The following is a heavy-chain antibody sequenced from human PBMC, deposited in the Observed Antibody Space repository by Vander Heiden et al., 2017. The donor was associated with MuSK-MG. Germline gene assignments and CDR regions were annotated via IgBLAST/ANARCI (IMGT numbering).Heavy chain of an antibody. Sequence: EVQLLDSGGGLVQPGGSLRLSCATSGFTLRRYAMTSARQAPGKGLEWVSAISESGDSTYYADSVKGRFTIYRDNSKNTLYLQLNSLRAEDTAVYYCTRGFSAFDYWGQGTLVTVSS. V-gene: IGHV3-23*01. CDR3: TRGFSAFDY. CDR2: ISESGDST. CDR1: GFTLRRYA. D-gene: IGHD1-26*01. J-gene: IGHJ4*02.